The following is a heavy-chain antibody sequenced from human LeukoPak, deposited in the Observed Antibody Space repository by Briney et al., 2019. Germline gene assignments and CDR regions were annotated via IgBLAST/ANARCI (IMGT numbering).Heavy chain of an antibody. D-gene: IGHD5-24*01. V-gene: IGHV6-1*01. CDR3: SRSDGASDFDY. J-gene: IGHJ4*02. Sequence: SQTLSLTCAISGDSVSSIRASWTWIRQSPSRGLEWLGRTYYRSKWYNDYAVSLKSRISINPDTSKNQFSLQLNSVTPEDTAVYYCSRSDGASDFDYWGQGTLVTVSS. CDR1: GDSVSSIRAS. CDR2: TYYRSKWYN.